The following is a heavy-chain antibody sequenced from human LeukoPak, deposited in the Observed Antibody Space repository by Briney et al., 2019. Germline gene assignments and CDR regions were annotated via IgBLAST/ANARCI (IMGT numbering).Heavy chain of an antibody. V-gene: IGHV1-2*02. Sequence: ASVKVSCKASGYTFTGYYMHWVRQAPGQGLEWMGWINPNSGDTNYAQKFQGRVTMTRDTSISTAYMELSRLRSDDTAVYYCARVGRVRGVIPDAFDIWGQGTMVTVSS. CDR2: INPNSGDT. CDR1: GYTFTGYY. D-gene: IGHD3-10*01. J-gene: IGHJ3*02. CDR3: ARVGRVRGVIPDAFDI.